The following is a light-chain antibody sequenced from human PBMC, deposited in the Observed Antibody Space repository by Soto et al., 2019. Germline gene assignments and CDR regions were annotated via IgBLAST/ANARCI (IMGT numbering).Light chain of an antibody. CDR3: QQYYDWPIT. CDR1: QSVSSN. V-gene: IGKV3D-15*01. Sequence: EIVMTQSPATLSVSPGERATLSCRASQSVSSNLAWYQQKPGQAPRLLIYGASNRATGIPDRFSGSGSGTDFTLTISSLQSEDFAVYYCQQYYDWPITFGQGTQLEI. J-gene: IGKJ5*01. CDR2: GAS.